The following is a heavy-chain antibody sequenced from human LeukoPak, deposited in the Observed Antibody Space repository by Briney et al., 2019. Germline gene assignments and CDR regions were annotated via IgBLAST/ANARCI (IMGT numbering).Heavy chain of an antibody. V-gene: IGHV1-8*03. CDR1: GYTFTSYD. D-gene: IGHD3-3*01. CDR3: CSSRYDFWSGPLDAFDI. J-gene: IGHJ3*02. Sequence: GASVKVSCKASGYTFTSYDINWVRQATGQGLEWMGWMNPNSGNTGYAQKFQGRVTITRNTSISTAYMELSSLRSEDTAVYYCCSSRYDFWSGPLDAFDIWGQGTMVTVSS. CDR2: MNPNSGNT.